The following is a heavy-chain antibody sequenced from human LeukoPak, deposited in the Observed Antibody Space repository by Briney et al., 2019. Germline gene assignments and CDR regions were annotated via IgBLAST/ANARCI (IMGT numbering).Heavy chain of an antibody. CDR3: ARDRTGIAVL. D-gene: IGHD6-19*01. CDR2: ISSSSSYI. J-gene: IGHJ4*02. CDR1: GFTFSNYW. Sequence: PGGSLRLSCAAPGFTFSNYWMGWVRQAPGKGLEWVSSISSSSSYIYYADSVKGRFTISRDNAKNSLYLQMNSLRAEDTAVYYCARDRTGIAVLWGQGTLVTVSS. V-gene: IGHV3-21*01.